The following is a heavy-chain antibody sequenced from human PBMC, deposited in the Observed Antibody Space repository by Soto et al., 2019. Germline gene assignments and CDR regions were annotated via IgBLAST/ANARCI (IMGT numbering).Heavy chain of an antibody. D-gene: IGHD1-1*01. V-gene: IGHV3-74*01. Sequence: GGSLRLSCAASGFTFSSYWMHWVRQAPGKGLVWVSRINSDGSSTSYADSVKGRFTISRDNAKNSLYLQTNSLRAEDTAVYYCARAYLQHRTLVSYYYYMDVWGKGTTVTVSS. CDR3: ARAYLQHRTLVSYYYYMDV. CDR2: INSDGSST. CDR1: GFTFSSYW. J-gene: IGHJ6*03.